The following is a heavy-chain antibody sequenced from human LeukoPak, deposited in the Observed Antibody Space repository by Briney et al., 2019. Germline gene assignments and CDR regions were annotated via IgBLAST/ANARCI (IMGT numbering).Heavy chain of an antibody. V-gene: IGHV1-2*04. CDR1: GYTFTGYY. CDR2: INPNSGGT. D-gene: IGHD6-6*01. J-gene: IGHJ4*02. Sequence: ASVKVSCKASGYTFTGYYIHWVRQAPGQGLEWMGWINPNSGGTNYAQKFQGWVTMTRDTSISTDYMEVSRLKSDDTAVYYCAREGSSSPFDYWGQGTLVTVSS. CDR3: AREGSSSPFDY.